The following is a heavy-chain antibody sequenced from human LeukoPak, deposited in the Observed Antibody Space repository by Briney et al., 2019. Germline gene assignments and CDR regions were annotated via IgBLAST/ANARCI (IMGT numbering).Heavy chain of an antibody. CDR3: ARGGAGWGLVARNWFDP. CDR2: IYHSGST. D-gene: IGHD2-15*01. J-gene: IGHJ5*02. V-gene: IGHV4-39*07. Sequence: SETLSLTCTVSGGSISSGTYYWAWIRQPPGKGLEWIGTIYHSGSTYYNPSLKSRVTISVDTSKNQFSLKLSSVTAADTAVYYCARGGAGWGLVARNWFDPWGQGTLVTVSS. CDR1: GGSISSGTYY.